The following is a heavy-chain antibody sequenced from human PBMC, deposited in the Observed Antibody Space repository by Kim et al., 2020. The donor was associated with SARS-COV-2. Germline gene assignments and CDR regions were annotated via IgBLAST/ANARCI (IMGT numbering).Heavy chain of an antibody. CDR2: IKQDGSDK. Sequence: GGSLRLSCEASGFIFSNYWMSWVRQAPGKGLGWVGNIKQDGSDKYYLESVEDRFTISRDNAKNSLYLQLNRLRAEDTAVYYCARDLFYFHSSGYYASDYWGRGTLVTVSS. D-gene: IGHD3-22*01. V-gene: IGHV3-7*01. CDR3: ARDLFYFHSSGYYASDY. J-gene: IGHJ4*02. CDR1: GFIFSNYW.